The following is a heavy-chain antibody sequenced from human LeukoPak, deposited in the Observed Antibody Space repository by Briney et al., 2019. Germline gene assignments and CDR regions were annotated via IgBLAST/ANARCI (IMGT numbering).Heavy chain of an antibody. CDR2: IKSDGST. CDR1: GFTFSSYS. CDR3: ARAPSEIGGYYPEYFRH. J-gene: IGHJ1*01. V-gene: IGHV3-74*01. Sequence: PGGSLRLSCAASGFTFSSYSMNWVRRAPGKGLVWVSRIKSDGSTRYADSVKGRFTISRDNAKNTVSLQMNSLRAEDTGVYYCARAPSEIGGYYPEYFRHWGQGTLVTVSP. D-gene: IGHD3-22*01.